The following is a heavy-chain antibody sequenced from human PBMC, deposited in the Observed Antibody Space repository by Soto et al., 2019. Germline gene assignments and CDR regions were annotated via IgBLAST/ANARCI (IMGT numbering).Heavy chain of an antibody. CDR1: GGTFSSYS. J-gene: IGHJ4*02. CDR2: IIPIFGTA. CDR3: ARDGGRHSGGIDY. D-gene: IGHD1-26*01. V-gene: IGHV1-69*01. Sequence: QVPLVQSGAEVKKPGSSVKVACKASGGTFSSYSIKWVRQAPGQGLEWMGEIIPIFGTANYAQKFQGRVTITADESTSTAYMELSSLRSEDTAVYYCARDGGRHSGGIDYWGQGTLVTVSS.